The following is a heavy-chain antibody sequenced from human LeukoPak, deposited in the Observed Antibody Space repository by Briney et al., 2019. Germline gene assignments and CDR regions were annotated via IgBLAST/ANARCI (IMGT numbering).Heavy chain of an antibody. Sequence: SVKVSCKASGGTFSSYAISWVRQAPGQGLEWMGRLIPIFGIANYAQKFQGRVTITADKSTSTAYMELSSLRSEDTAVYYCASGYYYDSSGPVDYWGQGTLVTVSS. CDR1: GGTFSSYA. CDR2: LIPIFGIA. CDR3: ASGYYYDSSGPVDY. V-gene: IGHV1-69*04. J-gene: IGHJ4*02. D-gene: IGHD3-22*01.